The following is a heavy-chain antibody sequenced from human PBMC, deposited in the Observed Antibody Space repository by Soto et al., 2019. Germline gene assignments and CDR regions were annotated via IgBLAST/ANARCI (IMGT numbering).Heavy chain of an antibody. CDR2: FDPEDGET. V-gene: IGHV1-24*01. CDR3: ATWRSSGWKYNWFDP. D-gene: IGHD6-19*01. Sequence: ASVKVSCKVSGYTLTELSMHWVRQAPGKGLEWMGGFDPEDGETIYAQKFQGRVTMTEDTSTDTAYMELSSLRSEDTAVYYCATWRSSGWKYNWFDPWGQGTLVTVSS. CDR1: GYTLTELS. J-gene: IGHJ5*02.